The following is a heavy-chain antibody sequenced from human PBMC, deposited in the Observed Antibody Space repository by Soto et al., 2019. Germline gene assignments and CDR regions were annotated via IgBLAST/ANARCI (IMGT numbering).Heavy chain of an antibody. Sequence: GPSGRAAFGAAGCRESGSAAEGVGQSKKKRLEWIGWIVVGSGNTNYAQKFQERVTITRDMSTSTAYMELSSLRSEDTAVYYCAAEPPPGYYFWSGYPPNYYYGMAVWGQGTTVTVS. V-gene: IGHV1-58*01. D-gene: IGHD3-3*01. CDR2: IVVGSGNT. CDR3: AAEPPPGYYFWSGYPPNYYYGMAV. J-gene: IGHJ6*02. CDR1: GCRESGSA.